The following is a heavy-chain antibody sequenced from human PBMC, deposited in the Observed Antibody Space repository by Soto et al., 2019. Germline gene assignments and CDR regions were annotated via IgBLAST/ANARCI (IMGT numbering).Heavy chain of an antibody. CDR2: ISSSSSYT. J-gene: IGHJ4*02. V-gene: IGHV3-11*06. CDR1: GFTFSDYY. Sequence: LRLSWAASGFTFSDYYMSWIRQAPGKGLEWVSYISSSSSYTNYADSVKGRFTISRDNAKNSLYLQMNSLRAEDTAVYYCGREGVGVMLSYFDYWGQGTLVTVS. D-gene: IGHD3-16*01. CDR3: GREGVGVMLSYFDY.